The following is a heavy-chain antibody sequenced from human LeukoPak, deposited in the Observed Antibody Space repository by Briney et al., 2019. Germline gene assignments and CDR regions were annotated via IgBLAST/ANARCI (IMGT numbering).Heavy chain of an antibody. Sequence: ASVKVSCKASGYTFTGYYMHWVRQAPGQGLEWMGWINPNSGGTNYAQKFQGRVTMTRDTSISTAYMELSRLRSDDTAVYHCARDRSPSGYIVVVPAATTYYYYGMDVWGQGTTVTVSS. CDR2: INPNSGGT. CDR3: ARDRSPSGYIVVVPAATTYYYYGMDV. CDR1: GYTFTGYY. J-gene: IGHJ6*02. V-gene: IGHV1-2*02. D-gene: IGHD2-2*01.